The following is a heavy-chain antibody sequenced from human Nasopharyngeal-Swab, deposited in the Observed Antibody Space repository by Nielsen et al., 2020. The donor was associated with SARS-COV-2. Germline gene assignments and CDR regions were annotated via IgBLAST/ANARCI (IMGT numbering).Heavy chain of an antibody. CDR3: ARGGWKRYYYYYYMDV. D-gene: IGHD6-19*01. Sequence: SAKVSCRASGGAFISYAISWVRQAPGQGREWMGGIIPIFGTANYAQKFQGRVTVTADESTSTAYMELSSLRSEDTAVYYCARGGWKRYYYYYYMDVWGKGTTVTVSS. V-gene: IGHV1-69*13. CDR1: GGAFISYA. J-gene: IGHJ6*03. CDR2: IIPIFGTA.